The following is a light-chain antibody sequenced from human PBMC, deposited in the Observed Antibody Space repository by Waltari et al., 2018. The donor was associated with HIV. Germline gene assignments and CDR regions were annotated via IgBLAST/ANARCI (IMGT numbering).Light chain of an antibody. CDR2: ANN. CDR1: SSHIGDFS. Sequence: QSVLTQPLSASGTPGQRVTISCSGRSSHIGDFSVIWDQPLPGTAPNLLIEANNKRPSGVPDRFSGSRSGTSASLAISGVRSEDEAVYSCAVWDDSLRGGVFGGGTKLTVL. V-gene: IGLV1-47*01. CDR3: AVWDDSLRGGV. J-gene: IGLJ3*02.